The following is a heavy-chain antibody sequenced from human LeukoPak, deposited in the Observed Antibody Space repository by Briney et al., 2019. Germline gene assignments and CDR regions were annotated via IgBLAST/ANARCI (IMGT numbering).Heavy chain of an antibody. D-gene: IGHD3-9*01. CDR1: GYTFTAYY. CDR3: ARMSDILTGHYPQWFDP. J-gene: IGHJ5*02. Sequence: ASVKVSCTASGYTFTAYYMHRVRQAPGQGLGWMGWINPNSGGTSYAQKFQGRVTMTRDTSVSTAYMELSRLRSDDTAVYYCARMSDILTGHYPQWFDPWGQGTLVTVSS. CDR2: INPNSGGT. V-gene: IGHV1-2*02.